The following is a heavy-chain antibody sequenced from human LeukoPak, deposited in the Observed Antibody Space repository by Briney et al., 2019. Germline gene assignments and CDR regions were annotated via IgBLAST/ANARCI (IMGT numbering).Heavy chain of an antibody. CDR3: AKGTGLSIAARPGDY. Sequence: GGSLRLSCAASGFTVSSTYMSWVRQAPGKGLEWVSALYSGDTTYYANSVKGRFTISRDNSKNMLYLQMNSLRAEDTAVYYCAKGTGLSIAARPGDYWGQGTLVTVSS. D-gene: IGHD6-6*01. J-gene: IGHJ4*02. CDR1: GFTVSSTY. CDR2: LYSGDTT. V-gene: IGHV3-66*01.